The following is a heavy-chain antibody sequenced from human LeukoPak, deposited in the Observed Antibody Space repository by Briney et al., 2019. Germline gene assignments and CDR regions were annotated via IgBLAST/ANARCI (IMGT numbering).Heavy chain of an antibody. CDR1: GFTFSSYA. Sequence: PGRSLRLSCAASGFTFSSYAMHWVRQAPGKGLEWVTIISYDGNNEYYADSVKGRFAISRDNAKNSLYLQMNSLRAEDTAVYYCARVRSYGYWGQGTLVTVSS. CDR2: ISYDGNNE. V-gene: IGHV3-30*09. J-gene: IGHJ4*02. D-gene: IGHD1-26*01. CDR3: ARVRSYGY.